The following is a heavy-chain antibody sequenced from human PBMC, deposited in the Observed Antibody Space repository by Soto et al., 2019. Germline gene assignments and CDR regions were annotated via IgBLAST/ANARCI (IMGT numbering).Heavy chain of an antibody. D-gene: IGHD6-13*01. CDR2: IYYSGST. CDR3: ASDGAAAGTGGY. V-gene: IGHV4-30-4*01. J-gene: IGHJ4*02. Sequence: SETLSLTCTVSGGSISSGDYYWSWIRQPPGKGLEWIGYIYYSGSTYYNPSLKSRVTISVDTSKNQFSLKLSSVTAADTAVYYCASDGAAAGTGGYWGQGTLVTVSS. CDR1: GGSISSGDYY.